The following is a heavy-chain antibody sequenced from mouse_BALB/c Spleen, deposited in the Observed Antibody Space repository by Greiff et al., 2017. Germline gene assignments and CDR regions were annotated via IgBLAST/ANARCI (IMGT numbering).Heavy chain of an antibody. CDR2: ISNLAYSI. Sequence: EVQLVESGGGLVQPGGSRKLSCAASGFTFSDYGMAWVRQAPGKGPEWVAFISNLAYSIYYADTVTGRFTISRENAKNTLYLEMSSLRSEDTAMYYCARDKGYYFDYWGQGTTLTVSS. V-gene: IGHV5-15*02. CDR1: GFTFSDYG. CDR3: ARDKGYYFDY. J-gene: IGHJ2*01.